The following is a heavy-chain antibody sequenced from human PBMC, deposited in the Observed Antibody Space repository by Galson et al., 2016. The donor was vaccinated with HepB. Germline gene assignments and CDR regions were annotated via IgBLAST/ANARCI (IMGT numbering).Heavy chain of an antibody. V-gene: IGHV3-11*06. D-gene: IGHD2-8*01. J-gene: IGHJ4*02. CDR1: GPTYSDFY. Sequence: SLRLSCAASGPTYSDFYMYWIRQAPGQGLQWVAYISNANADANYGEFVTGRFTISRDNTKNSVSLQMCSLRADDTALYFCAASSNKILRFEPPPHFEYWGQGALVTVSS. CDR2: ISNANADA. CDR3: AASSNKILRFEPPPHFEY.